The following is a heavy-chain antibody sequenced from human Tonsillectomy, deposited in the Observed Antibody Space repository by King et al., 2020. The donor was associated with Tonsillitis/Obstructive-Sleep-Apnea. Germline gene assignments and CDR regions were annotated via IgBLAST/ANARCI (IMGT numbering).Heavy chain of an antibody. CDR3: ARELYGSGAN. CDR2: IYYSGST. J-gene: IGHJ4*02. Sequence: VQLQESGPGLVKPSETLSLTCTVSGGSISSYYWSWIRQPPGKGLEWIGYIYYSGSTNYNPSLKSRVTISVDTSKNQFSLKLSSVTAADTAVYYCARELYGSGANWGQGTLVTVSS. D-gene: IGHD3-10*01. CDR1: GGSISSYY. V-gene: IGHV4-59*01.